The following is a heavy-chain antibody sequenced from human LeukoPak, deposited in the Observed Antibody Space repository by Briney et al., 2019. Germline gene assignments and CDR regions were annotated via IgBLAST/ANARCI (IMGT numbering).Heavy chain of an antibody. CDR3: AKGSSSWHDAFDI. V-gene: IGHV3-23*01. J-gene: IGHJ3*02. CDR1: GFTFDDYA. Sequence: PGGSLRLSCAASGFTFDDYAMHWVRQAPGKGLEWVSAISGSGGSTYYADSVKGRFTISRDNSKNTLYLQMNSLRAEDTAVYYCAKGSSSWHDAFDIWGQGTMVTVSS. CDR2: ISGSGGST. D-gene: IGHD6-13*01.